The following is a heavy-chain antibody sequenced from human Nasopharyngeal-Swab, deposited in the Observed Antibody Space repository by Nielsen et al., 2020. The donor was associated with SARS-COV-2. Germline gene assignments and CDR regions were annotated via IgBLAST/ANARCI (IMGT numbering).Heavy chain of an antibody. CDR3: ASFYSGYDDAFDI. D-gene: IGHD5-12*01. CDR2: INPSGGST. J-gene: IGHJ3*02. CDR1: GYTFTSYY. V-gene: IGHV1-46*01. Sequence: ASVKVSCKASGYTFTSYYMHWVRQAPGQGLERMGIINPSGGSTSYAQKFQGRVTMTRDTSTSTVYMELSSLRSEDTAVYYCASFYSGYDDAFDIWGQGTMVTVSS.